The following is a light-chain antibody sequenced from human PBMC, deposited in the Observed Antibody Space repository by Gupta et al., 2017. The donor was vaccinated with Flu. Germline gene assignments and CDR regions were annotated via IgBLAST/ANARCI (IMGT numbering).Light chain of an antibody. V-gene: IGLV3-19*01. J-gene: IGLJ2*01. CDR2: AKN. CDR3: NSRDSTDNHQAV. CDR1: SLRNSY. Sequence: QTFRFTCQRDSLRNSYASWYQQKPRQAPVLVIYAKNIPPPGVPARVSCSCSGNTASLTTTRAQAEDEADYYCNSRDSTDNHQAVFGGGTKLTVL.